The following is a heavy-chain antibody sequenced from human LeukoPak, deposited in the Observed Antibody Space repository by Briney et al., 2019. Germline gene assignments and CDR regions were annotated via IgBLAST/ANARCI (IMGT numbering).Heavy chain of an antibody. D-gene: IGHD3-10*02. J-gene: IGHJ4*02. CDR3: ARDRMFGELYVDY. V-gene: IGHV3-30*04. Sequence: GRSLRLSCAASGFTFSSYAMHWVRQAPGKGLEWVAVISYDGSNKYYADSVKGRFTISRDNSKNTLYLQMNSLRAEDTAVYYCARDRMFGELYVDYWGQGTLVTVSS. CDR2: ISYDGSNK. CDR1: GFTFSSYA.